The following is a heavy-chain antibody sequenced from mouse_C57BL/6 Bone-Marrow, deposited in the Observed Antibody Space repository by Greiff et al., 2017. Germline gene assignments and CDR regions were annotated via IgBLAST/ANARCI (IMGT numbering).Heavy chain of an antibody. D-gene: IGHD1-1*01. Sequence: QVQLQQPGAELVRPGSSVKLSCKASGYTFTSYWMHWVKQRPIQGLEWIGNIDPSDSETHYNQKFKDKATLTVDKSSSTAYMQLSSLTSEDSAVYYCARGGFITTVVAPYYYAMDYWGQGTSVTVSS. CDR2: IDPSDSET. J-gene: IGHJ4*01. V-gene: IGHV1-52*01. CDR3: ARGGFITTVVAPYYYAMDY. CDR1: GYTFTSYW.